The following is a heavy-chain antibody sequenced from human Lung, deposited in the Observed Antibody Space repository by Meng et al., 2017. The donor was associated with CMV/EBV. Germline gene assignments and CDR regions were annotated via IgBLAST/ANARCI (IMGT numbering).Heavy chain of an antibody. CDR2: VHYSGGT. J-gene: IGHJ4*02. V-gene: IGHV4-61*01. Sequence: SETLSLXXTVSGGSVSSGSYYWSWIRQPPGKGLEWIGYVHYSGGTNYNPSLKSRVTISLDTSKNQFSLRLSSVTAADTAVYFCARFLDSWFYFDSWGQGTPVXVSS. D-gene: IGHD6-13*01. CDR1: GGSVSSGSYY. CDR3: ARFLDSWFYFDS.